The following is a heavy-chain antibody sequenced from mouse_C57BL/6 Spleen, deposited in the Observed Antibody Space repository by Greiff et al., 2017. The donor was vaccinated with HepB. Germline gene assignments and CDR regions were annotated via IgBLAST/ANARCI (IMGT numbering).Heavy chain of an antibody. CDR2: ISSGSSTI. Sequence: EVHLVESGGGLVKPGGSLKLSCAASGFTFSDYGMHWVRQAPEKGLEWVAYISSGSSTIYYADTVKGRFTISRDNAKNTLFLQMTSLRSEDTAMYYCARHDYDVAWFAYWGQGTLVTVSA. V-gene: IGHV5-17*01. J-gene: IGHJ3*01. CDR3: ARHDYDVAWFAY. CDR1: GFTFSDYG. D-gene: IGHD2-4*01.